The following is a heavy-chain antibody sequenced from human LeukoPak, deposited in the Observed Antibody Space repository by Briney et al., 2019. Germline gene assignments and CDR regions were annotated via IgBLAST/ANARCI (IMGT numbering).Heavy chain of an antibody. CDR1: GDSVSSNSAA. CDR2: TFHRSKWYN. D-gene: IGHD6-19*01. V-gene: IGHV6-1*01. CDR3: AREWVYNGAVAGTD. J-gene: IGHJ4*02. Sequence: SQTLSLTCAISGDSVSSNSAAWNWVRQSPSRGLEWLGRTFHRSKWYNDYAVFVKSRITINPDTSKNQFSLQLNSVTPEDTAVYYCAREWVYNGAVAGTDWGQGTLVTVSS.